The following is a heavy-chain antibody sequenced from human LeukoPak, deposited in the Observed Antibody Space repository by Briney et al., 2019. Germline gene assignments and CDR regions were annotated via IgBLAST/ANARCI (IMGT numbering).Heavy chain of an antibody. V-gene: IGHV3-53*05. CDR2: IYSGGST. CDR1: GFIASSNY. Sequence: QPGGSVRLSCTASGFIASSNYMSWVRQAPGKGLEWVSLIYSGGSTYYADSVKGRFTISRDNSKNTLYLQMNSLRAEDTAVYYCARASGVAADNFDYWGQGTLVTVSS. J-gene: IGHJ4*02. CDR3: ARASGVAADNFDY. D-gene: IGHD2-15*01.